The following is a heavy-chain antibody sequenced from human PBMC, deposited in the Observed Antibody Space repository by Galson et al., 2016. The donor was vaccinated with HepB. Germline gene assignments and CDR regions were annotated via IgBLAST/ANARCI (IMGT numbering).Heavy chain of an antibody. CDR1: GFSFSLFG. CDR3: ARDGAHYDIDF. J-gene: IGHJ4*02. Sequence: SLRLSCAASGFSFSLFGMHWVRQAPGKGLEWVAWISADGSSEHYVDSVKGRFSISRDGPKNALYLQMNSLRAEDTAVYHCARDGAHYDIDFWGQGTLVAV. D-gene: IGHD4-17*01. V-gene: IGHV3-33*05. CDR2: ISADGSSE.